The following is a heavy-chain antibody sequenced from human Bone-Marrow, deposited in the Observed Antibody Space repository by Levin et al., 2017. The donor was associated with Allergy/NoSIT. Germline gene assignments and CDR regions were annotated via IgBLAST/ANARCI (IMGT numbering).Heavy chain of an antibody. CDR1: GGPFSGYY. V-gene: IGHV4-34*01. CDR2: INHSGST. Sequence: SETLSLTCAVYGGPFSGYYWSWIRQPPGKGLEWIGEINHSGSTSYNPSLRSRVTISSDTSKNQFSLKLNSVTAADTAVYYCAREEVAEMVVSTGAVFDFWGQGTLVTVSS. J-gene: IGHJ4*02. CDR3: AREEVAEMVVSTGAVFDF. D-gene: IGHD4/OR15-4a*01.